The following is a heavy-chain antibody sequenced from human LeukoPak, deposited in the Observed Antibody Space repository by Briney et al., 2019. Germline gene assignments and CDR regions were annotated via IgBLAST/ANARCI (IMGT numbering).Heavy chain of an antibody. D-gene: IGHD3-22*01. CDR2: INPNSGGT. CDR3: ARILDSSGYYHFDY. J-gene: IGHJ4*02. CDR1: GYTFTGYY. Sequence: GASVKVSCKASGYTFTGYYMHWVRQAPGQGLEWMGRINPNSGGTNYAQKFQGRVTMTRDTSISTAYMELSRLRSEDTAVYYCARILDSSGYYHFDYWGQGTLVTVSS. V-gene: IGHV1-2*06.